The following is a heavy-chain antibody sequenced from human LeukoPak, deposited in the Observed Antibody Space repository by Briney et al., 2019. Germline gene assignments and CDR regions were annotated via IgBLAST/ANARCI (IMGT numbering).Heavy chain of an antibody. CDR3: AREGGFYRPLDY. Sequence: PSETLSLTCTVSGGSISRYYWTWIRQPPGKGLEWIGYISYSGSTNYNPSLKSRVTISLDTSKNQFSLKLSSVTAADTAVYYCAREGGFYRPLDYSGQGTLVTVSS. CDR2: ISYSGST. CDR1: GGSISRYY. V-gene: IGHV4-59*01. J-gene: IGHJ4*02. D-gene: IGHD6-25*01.